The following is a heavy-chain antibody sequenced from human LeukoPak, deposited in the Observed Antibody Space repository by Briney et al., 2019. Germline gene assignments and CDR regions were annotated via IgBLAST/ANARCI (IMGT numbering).Heavy chain of an antibody. Sequence: PSETLSLTCTVSGDSISYYYWSWIRQPPGKGLEWIGKIYYSGNTNYNPSLKSRVTISVDTSKNQFSLKLSSVTAADTAVYYCARVRGYSYDSSDFDYRGQGTLATVSS. CDR2: IYYSGNT. D-gene: IGHD5-18*01. CDR3: ARVRGYSYDSSDFDY. CDR1: GDSISYYY. J-gene: IGHJ4*02. V-gene: IGHV4-59*01.